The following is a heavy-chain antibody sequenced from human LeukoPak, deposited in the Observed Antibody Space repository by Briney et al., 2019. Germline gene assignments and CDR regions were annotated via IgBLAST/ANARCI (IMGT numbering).Heavy chain of an antibody. Sequence: ASVKVSCKASGYTFTSYDINWVRQATGQGREWMGWMNPNSGNTDYAQKFQGRVTMTRNTSTSAAYMELSSLRSEDTAVYYCARGYSYGPASYWGQGTLVTVSS. D-gene: IGHD5-18*01. CDR1: GYTFTSYD. CDR2: MNPNSGNT. CDR3: ARGYSYGPASY. V-gene: IGHV1-8*01. J-gene: IGHJ4*02.